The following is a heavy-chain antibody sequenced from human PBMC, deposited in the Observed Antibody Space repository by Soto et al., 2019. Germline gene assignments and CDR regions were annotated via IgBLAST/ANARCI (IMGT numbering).Heavy chain of an antibody. CDR2: IYYSGST. D-gene: IGHD2-15*01. CDR1: GGSISSYY. J-gene: IGHJ6*02. V-gene: IGHV4-59*01. Sequence: QVQLQESGPGLVKPSETLSLTCTVSGGSISSYYWSWIRQPPGKGLEWLGYIYYSGSTNYNPSLKRRVPISVDTSKNQFPLKQSSVTAADTAVYYCARDAAPPYCSGGSCYWYGMDVWGQGTTVTVSS. CDR3: ARDAAPPYCSGGSCYWYGMDV.